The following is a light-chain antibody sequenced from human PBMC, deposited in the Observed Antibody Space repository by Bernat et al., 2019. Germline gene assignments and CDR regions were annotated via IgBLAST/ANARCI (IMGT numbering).Light chain of an antibody. CDR3: QQYANSPEGFT. CDR2: GAS. CDR1: QSVSSSY. V-gene: IGKV3-20*01. J-gene: IGKJ3*01. Sequence: EIVLTQSPGTLSLSPGERATLSCRASQSVSSSYLAWYQQKPGQAPRLLIYGASNRATGTPDRFSGSGSGTDFTLTISRLEPEDFAVYYCQQYANSPEGFTFGPGTKVDVK.